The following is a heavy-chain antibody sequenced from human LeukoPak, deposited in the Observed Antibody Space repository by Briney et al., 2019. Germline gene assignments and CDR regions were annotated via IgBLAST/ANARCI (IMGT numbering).Heavy chain of an antibody. Sequence: SETLSLTCTVSGGSISTYYWSWIRQPAGKGLEWIGRIYTSGSTNYNPSLKSRVTISVDTSKKQFSLKLSSVTAADTAMYYCARDRHTAIDYWGQGTLVTVSS. V-gene: IGHV4-4*07. D-gene: IGHD5-18*01. CDR1: GGSISTYY. CDR3: ARDRHTAIDY. J-gene: IGHJ4*02. CDR2: IYTSGST.